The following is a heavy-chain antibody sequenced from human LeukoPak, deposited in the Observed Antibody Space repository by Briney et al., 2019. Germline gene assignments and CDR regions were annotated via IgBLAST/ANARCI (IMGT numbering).Heavy chain of an antibody. V-gene: IGHV3-48*04. D-gene: IGHD3-10*02. Sequence: GGSLRLSCAASGFTFSSYGMHWVRQAPGKGLEWVSYISSSGSTIYYADSVKGRFTISRDNAKNSLYLQMNSLRAEDTAVYYCAELGIAMIGGVWGKGTTVTISS. J-gene: IGHJ6*04. CDR1: GFTFSSYG. CDR3: AELGIAMIGGV. CDR2: ISSSGSTI.